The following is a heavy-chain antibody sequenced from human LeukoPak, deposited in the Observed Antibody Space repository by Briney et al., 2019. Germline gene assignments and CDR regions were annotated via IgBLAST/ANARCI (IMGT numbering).Heavy chain of an antibody. V-gene: IGHV4-4*02. CDR3: ARVYPGIAAADPSYFDY. Sequence: PSETLSLTCAVSGGSISSSNWWSWVRQPPGKGLEWIGEIYHSGSTNYNPSLKSRVTISVDKSKNQFSLKLSSVTAADTAVYYCARVYPGIAAADPSYFDYWGQGTLVTVSS. J-gene: IGHJ4*02. D-gene: IGHD6-13*01. CDR1: GGSISSSNW. CDR2: IYHSGST.